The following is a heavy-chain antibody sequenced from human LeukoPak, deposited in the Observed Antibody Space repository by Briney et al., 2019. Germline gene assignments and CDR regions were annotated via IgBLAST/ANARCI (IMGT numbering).Heavy chain of an antibody. J-gene: IGHJ3*02. Sequence: SETLPLTCAVYGGSFSGYYWSWIRQPPGKGLEWIGEINHSGSTNYNPSLKSRVTIPVDTSKNQFSLKLSSVTAADTAVYYCARRPKRVVAATPRAFDIWGQGTMVTVSS. CDR1: GGSFSGYY. CDR2: INHSGST. D-gene: IGHD2-15*01. CDR3: ARRPKRVVAATPRAFDI. V-gene: IGHV4-34*01.